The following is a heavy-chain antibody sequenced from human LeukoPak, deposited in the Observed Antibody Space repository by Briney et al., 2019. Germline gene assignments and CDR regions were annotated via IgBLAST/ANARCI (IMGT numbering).Heavy chain of an antibody. Sequence: GGSLRLSCAASGFTFSSYWMNWVRQAPGKGLEWVSSISSSSSYIYYADSVKGRFTISRDNAKNSLYLQMSSLRAGDTAVYYCARGAAAGIEDYWGQGTLVTVSS. CDR2: ISSSSSYI. V-gene: IGHV3-21*01. CDR3: ARGAAAGIEDY. D-gene: IGHD6-13*01. CDR1: GFTFSSYW. J-gene: IGHJ4*02.